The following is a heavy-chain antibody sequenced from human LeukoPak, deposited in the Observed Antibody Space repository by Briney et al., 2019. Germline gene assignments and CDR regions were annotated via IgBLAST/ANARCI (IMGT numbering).Heavy chain of an antibody. D-gene: IGHD2-2*01. CDR2: IWYDGSNK. CDR3: ARERIYSTSWNAFET. CDR1: GFTFSSYG. V-gene: IGHV3-33*01. J-gene: IGHJ3*02. Sequence: GGSLRLSCAASGFTFSSYGMHWVRQAPGKGLEWVAVIWYDGSNKYYVDSVKGRFSISRDNVKSSLYLQMDSLRAEDTAVYYCARERIYSTSWNAFETWGQGTMVTVSS.